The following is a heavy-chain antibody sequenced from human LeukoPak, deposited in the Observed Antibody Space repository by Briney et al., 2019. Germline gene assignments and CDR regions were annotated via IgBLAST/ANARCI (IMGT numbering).Heavy chain of an antibody. CDR2: IIPIFGTA. CDR3: AREGGVVVPAATYNWFDP. D-gene: IGHD2-2*01. J-gene: IGHJ5*02. V-gene: IGHV1-69*05. Sequence: SVKVSCKASGGTFSSYAISWVRQAPGQGLEWMGGIIPIFGTANYAQKFQGRVTITTDESTSTAYMELSSLRSEDTAVYYCAREGGVVVPAATYNWFDPWGQGTLVTVSS. CDR1: GGTFSSYA.